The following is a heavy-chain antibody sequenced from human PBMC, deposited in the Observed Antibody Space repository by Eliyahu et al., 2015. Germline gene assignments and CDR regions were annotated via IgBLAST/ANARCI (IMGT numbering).Heavy chain of an antibody. V-gene: IGHV4-39*01. Sequence: QLQLQESGPGLVKPSETLSLTCTVSGGSIITSNYYWGWIRQPPGEGPEWIATINHSGTTAYNPSLKSRVTISADTSKNQLSLKVTSVTAADTAVYYCVRWEVGTTFDYWGQGTLVTVSS. J-gene: IGHJ4*02. D-gene: IGHD1-1*01. CDR3: VRWEVGTTFDY. CDR1: GGSIITSNYY. CDR2: INHSGTT.